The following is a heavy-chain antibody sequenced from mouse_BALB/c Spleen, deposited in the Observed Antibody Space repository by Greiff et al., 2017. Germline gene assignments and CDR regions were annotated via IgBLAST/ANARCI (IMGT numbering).Heavy chain of an antibody. J-gene: IGHJ2*01. CDR1: GYTFTSYW. CDR2: IDPSDSYT. CDR3: ARRNYYGNYVDFDY. Sequence: VQLQQPGAELVKPGASVKLSCKASGYTFTSYWMHWVKQRPGQGLEWIGEIDPSDSYTNYNQKFKGKATLTVDKSSSTAYMQLSSLTSEDSAVYYCARRNYYGNYVDFDYWGQGTTLTVSS. V-gene: IGHV1-69*02. D-gene: IGHD2-1*01.